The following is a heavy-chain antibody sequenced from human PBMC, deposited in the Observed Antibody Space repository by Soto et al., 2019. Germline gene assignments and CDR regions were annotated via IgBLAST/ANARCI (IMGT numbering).Heavy chain of an antibody. CDR1: GYTFTSYG. CDR2: IIPIFGTA. D-gene: IGHD1-7*01. Sequence: SAVKVCCKASGYTFTSYGISWVRQAPGQGLEWMGGIIPIFGTANYAQKFQGRVTITADESTSTAYMELSSLRSEDTAVYYCARDDITVTPAATKYYYGMDVPGQRTTVTV. V-gene: IGHV1-69*13. CDR3: ARDDITVTPAATKYYYGMDV. J-gene: IGHJ6*02.